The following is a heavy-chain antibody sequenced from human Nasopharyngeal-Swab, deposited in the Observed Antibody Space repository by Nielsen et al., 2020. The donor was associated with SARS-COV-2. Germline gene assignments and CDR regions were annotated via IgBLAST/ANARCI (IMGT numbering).Heavy chain of an antibody. CDR2: IKSKTDGGTT. J-gene: IGHJ4*02. CDR3: ARDTY. V-gene: IGHV3-15*01. Sequence: WIRQPPGKGLEWVGRIKSKTDGGTTDYAAPVKGRFTISRDDSKNTLYLQMNSLKTEDTAVYYCARDTYWGQGTPVTVSS.